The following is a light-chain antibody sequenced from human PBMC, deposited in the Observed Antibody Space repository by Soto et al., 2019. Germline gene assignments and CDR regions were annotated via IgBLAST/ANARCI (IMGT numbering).Light chain of an antibody. Sequence: DIQMTQSPSTLSASVGYRVTITCRASQSISNWLAWYQQKPGKAPKLLIYKASSLESGVPSRFSGSGSGTEFTLTISSLQPDDFATYYCQQYNSYWTFGQGTKVDI. CDR3: QQYNSYWT. V-gene: IGKV1-5*03. CDR2: KAS. J-gene: IGKJ1*01. CDR1: QSISNW.